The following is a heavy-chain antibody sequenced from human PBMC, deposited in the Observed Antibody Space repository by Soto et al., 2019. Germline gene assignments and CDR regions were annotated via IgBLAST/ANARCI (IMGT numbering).Heavy chain of an antibody. CDR1: GYSFTTYW. Sequence: PGESLKISCKGSGYSFTTYWIGWVRQMPGKGLEWMGVIYPGDSDTRYSPSFQGQVTISADKSISTAYLQWSSLKASDTAIYSCARLTGSGSNYLDSWGQGTLVTVSS. V-gene: IGHV5-51*01. J-gene: IGHJ4*02. CDR3: ARLTGSGSNYLDS. CDR2: IYPGDSDT. D-gene: IGHD3-10*01.